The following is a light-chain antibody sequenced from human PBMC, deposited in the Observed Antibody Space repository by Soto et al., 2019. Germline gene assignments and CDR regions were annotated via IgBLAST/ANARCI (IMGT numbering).Light chain of an antibody. CDR3: QQRRNGLT. J-gene: IGKJ4*01. V-gene: IGKV3-11*01. Sequence: ETVLTQSPATLSLSPGERATLSCRASQSVGTNLAWFQQKSGQAPRLLIYDASNRATGIPARFSGSGSGTDFTLTISSLEPEDFAVYYCQQRRNGLTFGGGTKVEIK. CDR2: DAS. CDR1: QSVGTN.